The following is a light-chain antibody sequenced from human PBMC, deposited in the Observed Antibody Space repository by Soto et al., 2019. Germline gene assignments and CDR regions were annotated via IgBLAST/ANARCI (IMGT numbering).Light chain of an antibody. CDR3: CAYAGSFYV. Sequence: QSALTQPASVSGSPGQSITISCTGTSSDVGNYNLVSWYQQHPGKAPKLVIYEVSKRPSGVSNRFSGSKSGNTASLTISGLQAEDEADYYCCAYAGSFYVFGTGTKSPS. CDR1: SSDVGNYNL. CDR2: EVS. V-gene: IGLV2-23*02. J-gene: IGLJ1*01.